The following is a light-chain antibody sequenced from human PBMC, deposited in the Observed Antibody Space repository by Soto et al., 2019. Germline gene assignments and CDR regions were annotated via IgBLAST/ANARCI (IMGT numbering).Light chain of an antibody. J-gene: IGKJ4*02. V-gene: IGKV1-5*03. CDR2: KAS. Sequence: DIQMTQSPSTLSASVGDRVTITCRASQSINNLLAWYQQKPGKAPKLLIYKASNLESGVPSRFSGNGSGTEFTLTISSLQPDDFATYYCQQYTSYSPFGGGTKVEI. CDR1: QSINNL. CDR3: QQYTSYSP.